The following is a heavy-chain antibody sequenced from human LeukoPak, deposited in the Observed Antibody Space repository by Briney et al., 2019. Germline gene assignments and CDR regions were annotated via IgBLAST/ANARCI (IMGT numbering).Heavy chain of an antibody. J-gene: IGHJ3*02. CDR3: ARVRNYPDAFDI. D-gene: IGHD5-24*01. CDR2: IYDTGST. V-gene: IGHV4-59*01. Sequence: PSETLSLTCTVSGGSISNYYWAWIRQPPGKGLEWIGYIYDTGSTKYNPSLKSRLTISLHTSRNQFSLNLSSLTAADTAIYYCARVRNYPDAFDIWGQGRMVTVPS. CDR1: GGSISNYY.